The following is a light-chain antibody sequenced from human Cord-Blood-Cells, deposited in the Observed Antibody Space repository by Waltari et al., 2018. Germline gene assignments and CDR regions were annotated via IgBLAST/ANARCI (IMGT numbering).Light chain of an antibody. J-gene: IGKJ2*01. CDR1: QGISSA. CDR3: QQFNSYPYT. V-gene: IGKV1-13*02. CDR2: DAS. Sequence: ATKLTQSPSSLSASVGERVTITCRASQGISSALAWYQQKPGKAPKLLIYDASSLESGVPSRFSGSGSGTDFTLTISSLQPEDFATYYCQQFNSYPYTFGQGTKLEIK.